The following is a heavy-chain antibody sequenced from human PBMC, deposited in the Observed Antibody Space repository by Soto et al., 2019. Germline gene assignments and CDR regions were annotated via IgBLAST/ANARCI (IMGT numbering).Heavy chain of an antibody. CDR2: IWYDGSNK. Sequence: QVQLVESGGGVVQPGRSLRLSCAASGFTFSSYGMHWVRQAPGKGLEWVAVIWYDGSNKYYADSVKGRFTISRDNSKNTLYLQMNSLRAEDTAVYYGASSWSGGSCFLNDAFDIWGQGTMVTVSS. V-gene: IGHV3-33*01. D-gene: IGHD2-15*01. CDR3: ASSWSGGSCFLNDAFDI. J-gene: IGHJ3*02. CDR1: GFTFSSYG.